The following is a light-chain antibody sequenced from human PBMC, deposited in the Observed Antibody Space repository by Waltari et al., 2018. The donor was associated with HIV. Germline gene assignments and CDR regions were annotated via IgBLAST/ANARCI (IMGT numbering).Light chain of an antibody. Sequence: SYELTQAPSVAVSPGQTARITCSADVLANQYTFWYQKRPGQAPGLVIYEDSKRPSGIPERFSGSSSGTTVSLTIGGVQAEDEADYYCRSADSSGTMIFGGGTKLTVL. V-gene: IGLV3-25*03. CDR2: EDS. CDR1: VLANQY. CDR3: RSADSSGTMI. J-gene: IGLJ2*01.